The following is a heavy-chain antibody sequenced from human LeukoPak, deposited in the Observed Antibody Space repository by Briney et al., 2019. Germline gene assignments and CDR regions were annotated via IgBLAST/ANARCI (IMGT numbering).Heavy chain of an antibody. D-gene: IGHD3-10*01. J-gene: IGHJ3*02. CDR1: GGSISSYY. V-gene: IGHV4-59*01. Sequence: SETLSLTCTVSGGSISSYYWSWIRQPPGKGLEWIGYIYYSGSTNYNPSLKSRVTISVDTSKNQFSLKLSSVTAADTAVYYCARGTFELLWFGESLGGAFDIWGQGTMVTVSS. CDR2: IYYSGST. CDR3: ARGTFELLWFGESLGGAFDI.